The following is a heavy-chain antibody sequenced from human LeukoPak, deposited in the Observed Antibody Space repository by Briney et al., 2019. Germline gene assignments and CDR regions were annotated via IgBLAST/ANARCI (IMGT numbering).Heavy chain of an antibody. CDR1: GYTFTGYY. Sequence: GASVKVSCKASGYTFTGYYMHWVRQAPGQGLEWMGGIIPIFGTANYAQKFQGRVTITADESTSTAYMELSSLRSEDTAVYYCAGGRLRFLEWLLDYWGQGTLVTVSS. J-gene: IGHJ4*02. CDR2: IIPIFGTA. V-gene: IGHV1-69*13. D-gene: IGHD3-3*01. CDR3: AGGRLRFLEWLLDY.